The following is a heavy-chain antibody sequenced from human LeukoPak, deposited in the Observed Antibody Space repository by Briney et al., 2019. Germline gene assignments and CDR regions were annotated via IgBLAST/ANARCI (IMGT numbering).Heavy chain of an antibody. CDR2: IYTSGST. Sequence: SETLSLTCTVSGGSISSYYWSWIRQPAGKGLEWIGRIYTSGSTNYNPSLKSRVTMSVDTSKNQFSLKLSSVTAADTAVYYCARVNYDYVWGSWIYFDYWGQGTLVTVSS. CDR1: GGSISSYY. V-gene: IGHV4-4*07. J-gene: IGHJ4*02. D-gene: IGHD3-16*01. CDR3: ARVNYDYVWGSWIYFDY.